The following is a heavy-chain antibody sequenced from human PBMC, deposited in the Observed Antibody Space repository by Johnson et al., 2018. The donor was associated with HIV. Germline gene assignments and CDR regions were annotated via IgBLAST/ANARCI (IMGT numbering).Heavy chain of an antibody. CDR1: GFTFSSFG. D-gene: IGHD3-10*01. J-gene: IGHJ3*02. CDR2: VSDHGRTT. Sequence: QLVESGGGVVQPGRSLRLSCAASGFTFSSFGMHWVRQAPGKGLEWVAVVSDHGRTTYFADSVKGRFTISRDNSKKTLSLQMNSLRPEDTAVYYCAKSSSATYYGDAFDMWGQGTMVTVSS. V-gene: IGHV3-30*18. CDR3: AKSSSATYYGDAFDM.